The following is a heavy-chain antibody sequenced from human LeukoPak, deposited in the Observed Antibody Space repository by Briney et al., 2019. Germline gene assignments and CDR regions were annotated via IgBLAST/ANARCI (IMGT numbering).Heavy chain of an antibody. Sequence: SETLSLTCTVSGGSINSYYWSWIRQPPGKGLEWIGYIYYSGSTNYNPSLKSRVTMSVDTSKNQFSLKLSSVTAADTAVYYCARDVKLGWFDPWGQGTLVTVSS. D-gene: IGHD6-13*01. CDR2: IYYSGST. CDR1: GGSINSYY. J-gene: IGHJ5*02. V-gene: IGHV4-59*12. CDR3: ARDVKLGWFDP.